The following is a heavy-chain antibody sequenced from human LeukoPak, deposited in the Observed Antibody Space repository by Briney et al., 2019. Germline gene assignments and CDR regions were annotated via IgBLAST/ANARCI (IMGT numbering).Heavy chain of an antibody. CDR2: IYHSGST. J-gene: IGHJ5*02. Sequence: SETLSLTCTVSAYSISSGYYWGWIRQPPGKGLEWFGSIYHSGSTYYNPSLKSRVTISVDTSKNQFSLKLNSVTAADTAVYYCARGREWFDPWGQGTLVTVSS. CDR3: ARGREWFDP. CDR1: AYSISSGYY. V-gene: IGHV4-38-2*02.